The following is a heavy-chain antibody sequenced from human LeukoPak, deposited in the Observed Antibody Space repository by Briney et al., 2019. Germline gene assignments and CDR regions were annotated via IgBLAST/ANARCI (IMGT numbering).Heavy chain of an antibody. CDR1: GYTLTELS. V-gene: IGHV1-24*01. D-gene: IGHD3-22*01. CDR2: FFPENGET. Sequence: ASVKVSCKVSGYTLTELSMHWVRQAPGKGPEWMGGFFPENGETIYARKFQGRVNMTEDTSTDTAYMELSSLRSEDTAVYYCATYYDSSGYYFDFWGQGTLVTVSS. CDR3: ATYYDSSGYYFDF. J-gene: IGHJ4*02.